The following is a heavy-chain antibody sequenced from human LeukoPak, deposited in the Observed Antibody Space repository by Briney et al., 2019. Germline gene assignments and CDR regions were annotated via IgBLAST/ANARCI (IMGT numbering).Heavy chain of an antibody. V-gene: IGHV4-61*01. J-gene: IGHJ4*02. D-gene: IGHD4-23*01. CDR1: GGSVSSGSCY. CDR2: INHSGST. CDR3: ARGLRLRWSPYHY. Sequence: SETLSLTCTVSGGSVSSGSCYWSWIRQPPGKGLEWIGEINHSGSTNYNPSLKSRVTISVDTSKNQFSLKLSSVTAADTAVYYCARGLRLRWSPYHYWGQGTLVTVSS.